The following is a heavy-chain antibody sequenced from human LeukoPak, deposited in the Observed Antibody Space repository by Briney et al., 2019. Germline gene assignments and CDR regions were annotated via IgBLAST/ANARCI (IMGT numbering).Heavy chain of an antibody. CDR2: IYHSGST. CDR1: GGSISSGGYY. CDR3: ARDRRKGSSSCYDY. D-gene: IGHD2-15*01. Sequence: SQTLSLTCTVSGGSISSGGYYWSWIRQPPGKGLEWIGYIYHSGSTYYNPSLKSRVTISVDRSKNQFSLKLSSVTAADTAVYYCARDRRKGSSSCYDYWGQGTLVTVSS. V-gene: IGHV4-30-2*01. J-gene: IGHJ4*02.